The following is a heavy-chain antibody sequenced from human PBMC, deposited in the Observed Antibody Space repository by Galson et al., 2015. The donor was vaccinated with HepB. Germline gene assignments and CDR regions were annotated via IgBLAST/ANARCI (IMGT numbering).Heavy chain of an antibody. CDR2: IHSSGFYK. CDR1: GFRLSSYS. V-gene: IGHV3-21*01. J-gene: IGHJ4*02. CDR3: ARENGRQLPLDY. Sequence: SLRLSCAASGFRLSSYSMNWVRQAPGKGLEWVSSIHSSGFYKYYAGSVKGRFTISRDSARNSLYLQMGSLRVEDTAVYYCARENGRQLPLDYWGQGTLVTVSS. D-gene: IGHD2-2*01.